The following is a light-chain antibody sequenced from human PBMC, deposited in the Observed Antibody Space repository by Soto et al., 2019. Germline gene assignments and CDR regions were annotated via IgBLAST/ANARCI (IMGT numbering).Light chain of an antibody. CDR1: VLAKKY. CDR2: KDS. Sequence: SSELTQPSSVSVSPGQTARITCSGDVLAKKYARWFQQKPGQAPVLVIYKDSERPSGIPERFSGSSSGTTVTLTISGAQVEDEADYYGYSAADNNLVFGGGTKLTVL. J-gene: IGLJ2*01. V-gene: IGLV3-27*01. CDR3: YSAADNNLV.